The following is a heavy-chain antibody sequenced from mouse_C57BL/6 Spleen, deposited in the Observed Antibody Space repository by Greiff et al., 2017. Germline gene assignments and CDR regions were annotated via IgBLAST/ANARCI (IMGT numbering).Heavy chain of an antibody. J-gene: IGHJ1*03. V-gene: IGHV1-50*01. Sequence: QVQLKQPGAELVKPGASVKLSCKASGYTFTSYWMQWVKQRPGQGLEWIGEIDPSDSYTNYNQKFKGKATLTVDTSSSTAYMQLSSLTSEDSAVYYCARGGSWDWYFDVWGTGTTVTVSS. CDR1: GYTFTSYW. CDR3: ARGGSWDWYFDV. D-gene: IGHD4-1*01. CDR2: IDPSDSYT.